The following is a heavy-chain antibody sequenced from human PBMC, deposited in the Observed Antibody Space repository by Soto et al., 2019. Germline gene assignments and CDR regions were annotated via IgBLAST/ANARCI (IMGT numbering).Heavy chain of an antibody. V-gene: IGHV3-73*01. CDR2: IRGRSKKFAT. D-gene: IGHD2-21*02. CDR3: TRRGGDCLKDT. Sequence: EVQLVESGGGLVQPGGSLKVSCSGLGFNFSDSALHWVRQPSGKGLECIGRIRGRSKKFATSYATSLRGRLSLCRDQSKDWEHLQMHSLRHGGTAVYSCTRRGGDCLKDTWRQATLVTVSS. J-gene: IGHJ5*01. CDR1: GFNFSDSA.